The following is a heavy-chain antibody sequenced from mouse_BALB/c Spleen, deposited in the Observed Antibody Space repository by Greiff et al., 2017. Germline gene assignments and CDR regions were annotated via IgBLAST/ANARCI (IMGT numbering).Heavy chain of an antibody. D-gene: IGHD2-1*01. CDR1: GFTFSDYY. Sequence: EVQVVESGGGLVKPGGSLKLSCAASGFTFSDYYMYWVRQTPEKRLEWVATISDGGSYTYYPDSVKGRFTISRDNAKNNLYLQMSSLKSEDTAMYYCARDYYGNGYFDVWGAGTTVTVSS. J-gene: IGHJ1*01. V-gene: IGHV5-4*02. CDR3: ARDYYGNGYFDV. CDR2: ISDGGSYT.